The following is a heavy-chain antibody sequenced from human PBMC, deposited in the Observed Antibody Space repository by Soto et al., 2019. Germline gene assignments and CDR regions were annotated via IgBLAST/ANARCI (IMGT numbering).Heavy chain of an antibody. V-gene: IGHV1-18*01. D-gene: IGHD3-9*01. CDR1: GYTFSSYG. CDR3: ARGIDILTAMDPHFEH. CDR2: ISAHNGKT. J-gene: IGHJ4*02. Sequence: QVQLVQSGAEVKKPGASVKVACKASGYTFSSYGISWVRQAPGQGLEWMGRISAHNGKTKYAQKIQGRVTMTTDTTTITAYMELRSLRSDDTAVYYCARGIDILTAMDPHFEHWGQGTLVTVSS.